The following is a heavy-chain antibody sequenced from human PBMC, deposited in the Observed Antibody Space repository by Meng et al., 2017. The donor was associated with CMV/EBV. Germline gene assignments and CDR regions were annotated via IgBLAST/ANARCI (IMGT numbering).Heavy chain of an antibody. CDR2: IDSGSGVM. V-gene: IGHV3-48*04. CDR3: AKDKWNYYYDNPEYTSIYFDS. J-gene: IGHJ4*02. CDR1: GFAFSRYS. Sequence: GESLKISCAASGFAFSRYSMNWVRQAPGKGLEWLAYIDSGSGVMSYADSVKGRFIISRDNTKDSLHLQMNSLRAEDTAVYYCAKDKWNYYYDNPEYTSIYFDSWGQGTLVTVSS. D-gene: IGHD3-22*01.